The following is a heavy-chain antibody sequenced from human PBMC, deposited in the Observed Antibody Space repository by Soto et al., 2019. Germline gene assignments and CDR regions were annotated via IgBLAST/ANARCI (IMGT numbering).Heavy chain of an antibody. Sequence: QVQLQESAPGLVKPSETLSLTCTVSGGSISDYYWSWFRQAPGKGLDWIGYVYYSGSTNYNPSLQSRVTMSVDTSKNQFSLKLSSLTAADTAVYYCARQAIDWGQGTLVTVSS. CDR1: GGSISDYY. J-gene: IGHJ4*02. CDR3: ARQAID. V-gene: IGHV4-59*08. CDR2: VYYSGST.